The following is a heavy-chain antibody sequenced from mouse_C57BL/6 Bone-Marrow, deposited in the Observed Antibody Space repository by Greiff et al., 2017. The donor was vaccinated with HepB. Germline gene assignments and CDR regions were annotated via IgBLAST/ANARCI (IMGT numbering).Heavy chain of an antibody. D-gene: IGHD1-1*01. CDR2: IWWDDDK. CDR3: ARIAYYYGSSYWYFDV. V-gene: IGHV8-8*01. CDR1: GFSLSTFGMG. J-gene: IGHJ1*03. Sequence: QVTLKESGPGILQPSQTLSLTCSFSGFSLSTFGMGVGWIRQPSGKGLEWLAHIWWDDDKYYNPALKSRLTISKDTSKNQVFLKIANVDTADTATYYCARIAYYYGSSYWYFDVWGTGTTVTVSS.